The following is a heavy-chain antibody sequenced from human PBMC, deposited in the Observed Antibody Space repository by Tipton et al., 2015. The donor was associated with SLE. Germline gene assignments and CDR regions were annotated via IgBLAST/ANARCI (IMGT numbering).Heavy chain of an antibody. D-gene: IGHD4-11*01. CDR1: GFTFGDYA. CDR3: STKALTTDYYYMDV. V-gene: IGHV3-49*03. CDR2: SRSKAHGGTA. J-gene: IGHJ6*03. Sequence: SLRLSCTASGFTFGDYALSWFRQAPGKGLEWIGFSRSKAHGGTAEYAASVKGRFSFSRDDSKSIGYLQMNSLKTEDTAVYYCSTKALTTDYYYMDVWGKGTTVTVSS.